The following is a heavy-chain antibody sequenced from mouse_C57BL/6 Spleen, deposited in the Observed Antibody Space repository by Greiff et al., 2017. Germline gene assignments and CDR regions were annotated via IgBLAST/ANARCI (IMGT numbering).Heavy chain of an antibody. D-gene: IGHD1-1*01. V-gene: IGHV3-1*01. CDR2: ISYSGST. J-gene: IGHJ1*03. Sequence: EVKVVESGPGMVKPSQSLSLTCTVTGYSITSGYDWHWIRHFPGNKLEWMGYISYSGSTNYNPSLKSRISITHDTSKNHFFLKLNSVTTEDTATYYCARGTVVATNWYFDVWGTGTTVTVSS. CDR3: ARGTVVATNWYFDV. CDR1: GYSITSGYD.